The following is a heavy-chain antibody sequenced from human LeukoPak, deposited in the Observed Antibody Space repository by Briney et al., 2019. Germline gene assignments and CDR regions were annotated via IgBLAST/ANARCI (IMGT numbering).Heavy chain of an antibody. CDR1: GYTFTGYY. CDR2: INPNSGGT. CDR3: ARAFNYDFWSSYYYYYYYMDV. D-gene: IGHD3-3*01. V-gene: IGHV1-2*02. Sequence: GASVKVSCKASGYTFTGYYMHWVRQAPGQGLEWMGWINPNSGGTNYAQKLQGRVTMTTDTSTSTAYMELRSLRSDDTAVYYCARAFNYDFWSSYYYYYYYMDVWGKGTTVTVSS. J-gene: IGHJ6*03.